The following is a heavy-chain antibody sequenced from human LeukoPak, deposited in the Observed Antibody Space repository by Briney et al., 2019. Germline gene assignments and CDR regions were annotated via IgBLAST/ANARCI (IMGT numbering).Heavy chain of an antibody. CDR2: IKRDGSEE. V-gene: IGHV3-7*04. CDR1: GFTFSSYW. D-gene: IGHD6-19*01. Sequence: PGGSLRLSCAASGFTFSSYWMSWVRQAPGKGLEWVANIKRDGSEEYYVASVKGRFTISRDNAKNSLYLQMNSLRAEDTAVYYCARPYSNGWSDFDYWGQGTLVTVSS. J-gene: IGHJ4*02. CDR3: ARPYSNGWSDFDY.